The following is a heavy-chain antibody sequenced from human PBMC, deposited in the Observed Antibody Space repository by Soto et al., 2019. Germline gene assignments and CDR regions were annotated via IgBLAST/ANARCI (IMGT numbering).Heavy chain of an antibody. CDR2: IWYDGSNK. V-gene: IGHV3-33*01. Sequence: QVQLVESGGGVVQPGRSLRLSCAASGFTFSSYGMHWVRQAPGKGLEWVAVIWYDGSNKYYADSVKGRFTISRDNSKNTLYLQMNSLRAEDTAVYYCAREGQLVQDYYYGMDVWGQGTTVTVSS. CDR3: AREGQLVQDYYYGMDV. D-gene: IGHD6-6*01. J-gene: IGHJ6*02. CDR1: GFTFSSYG.